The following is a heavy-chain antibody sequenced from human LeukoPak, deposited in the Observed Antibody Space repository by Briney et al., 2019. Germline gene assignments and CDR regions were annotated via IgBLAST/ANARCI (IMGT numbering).Heavy chain of an antibody. J-gene: IGHJ4*02. CDR2: ISSSSSTI. D-gene: IGHD3-3*01. V-gene: IGHV3-48*01. CDR3: VWEEWPHYFDY. CDR1: GFTFSSYS. Sequence: GGSLRLSCAAFGFTFSSYSMNWVRQAPGKGLEWVSYISSSSSTIYYADSVRGRFTISRDNAKNSLYLQVNSLRAEDTAVYYCVWEEWPHYFDYWGQGTLVTVTS.